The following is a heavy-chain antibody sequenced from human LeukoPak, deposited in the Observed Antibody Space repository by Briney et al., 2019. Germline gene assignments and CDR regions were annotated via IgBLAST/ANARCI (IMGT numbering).Heavy chain of an antibody. J-gene: IGHJ4*02. Sequence: ASVKVSCKASGYTFTNYGISWVRQAPGQGLEWMGWISAYNTNTKYAQKIQGRVAMTTDTSTSTAYMELRSLISDDTAVYYCARVVLDHYYDSSGYLGTLDYWGQGTLVTVSS. CDR1: GYTFTNYG. CDR3: ARVVLDHYYDSSGYLGTLDY. D-gene: IGHD3-22*01. V-gene: IGHV1-18*01. CDR2: ISAYNTNT.